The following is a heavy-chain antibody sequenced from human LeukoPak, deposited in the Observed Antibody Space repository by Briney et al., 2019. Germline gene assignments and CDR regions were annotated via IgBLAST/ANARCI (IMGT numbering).Heavy chain of an antibody. D-gene: IGHD1-26*01. CDR1: GDSISGYY. J-gene: IGHJ4*02. Sequence: PSETLSLTCTVSGDSISGYYWSWIRQLPGKGLEWIGNIYYSGTTNYDPSLRSRVNMSLDASKSQFSLRLSSVTAADTAVYYCARGGSYFVYWGQGTLVTVSS. CDR3: ARGGSYFVY. V-gene: IGHV4-59*01. CDR2: IYYSGTT.